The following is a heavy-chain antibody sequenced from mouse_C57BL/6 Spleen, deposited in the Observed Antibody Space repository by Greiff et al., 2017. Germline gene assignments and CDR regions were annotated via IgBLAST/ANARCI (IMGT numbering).Heavy chain of an antibody. CDR3: ARGGSPYFDY. CDR1: GYTFTSYW. Sequence: VQLQQPGAELVMPGASVKLSCKASGYTFTSYWMHWVKQRPGQGLEWIGEIDPSDSDTNYNQKFKGKSTLTVDKSSSTAYMQLSSLTSEDSAVYYCARGGSPYFDYWGQGTTLTVSS. CDR2: IDPSDSDT. V-gene: IGHV1-69*01. D-gene: IGHD1-1*01. J-gene: IGHJ2*01.